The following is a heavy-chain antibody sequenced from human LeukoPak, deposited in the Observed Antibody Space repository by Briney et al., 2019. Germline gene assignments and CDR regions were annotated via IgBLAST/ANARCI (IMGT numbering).Heavy chain of an antibody. CDR3: ASSYYYDSKAFDY. V-gene: IGHV4-59*01. Sequence: SETLSLTCTVSGGSITTYYWTWIRQTPDKGLQFIGSFYHTGSTNYNPSLESAVTISEDTSKNQISLELRSVTAADTAVYYCASSYYYDSKAFDYXXXGTLVT. CDR2: FYHTGST. J-gene: IGHJ4*02. CDR1: GGSITTYY. D-gene: IGHD3-22*01.